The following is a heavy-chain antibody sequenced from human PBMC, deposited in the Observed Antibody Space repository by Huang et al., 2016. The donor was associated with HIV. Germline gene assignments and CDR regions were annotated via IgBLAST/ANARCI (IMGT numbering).Heavy chain of an antibody. D-gene: IGHD2-2*01. Sequence: QVQLQQWGAGLLKPSETLSLTCAVYGGSFSGYYWSWFRQPPGKGLEWIGEIKHSGGTNYNPSLKSRGTISVDTSKTQFSLKLNSVTAADTAVYYCARGRGCSSTSCYVMYYYYYFHMDVWGKGTTVTVSS. J-gene: IGHJ6*03. CDR2: IKHSGGT. CDR3: ARGRGCSSTSCYVMYYYYYFHMDV. CDR1: GGSFSGYY. V-gene: IGHV4-34*01.